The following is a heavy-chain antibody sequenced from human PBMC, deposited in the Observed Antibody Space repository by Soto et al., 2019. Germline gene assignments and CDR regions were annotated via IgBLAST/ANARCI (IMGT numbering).Heavy chain of an antibody. V-gene: IGHV1-69*04. CDR1: GGTFSSYT. CDR3: ARDFRKLERPDYYYYYMDV. D-gene: IGHD1-1*01. Sequence: ASVKVSCKASGGTFSSYTISWVRQAPGQGLEWMGRIIPILGIANYAQKFQGRVTITADKSTSTAYMELSSLRSEDTAVYYCARDFRKLERPDYYYYYMDVWGKGTTVTVSS. J-gene: IGHJ6*03. CDR2: IIPILGIA.